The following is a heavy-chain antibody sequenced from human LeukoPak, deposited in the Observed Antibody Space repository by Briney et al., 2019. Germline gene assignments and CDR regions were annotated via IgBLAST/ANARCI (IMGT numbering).Heavy chain of an antibody. V-gene: IGHV3-30*19. J-gene: IGHJ4*02. CDR3: ASSRWEPAPFDY. CDR2: ISYDGSNK. D-gene: IGHD1-26*01. CDR1: GLTFSSYG. Sequence: GGSLRLSCAASGLTFSSYGMHWVRQAPGKGPEWVAVISYDGSNKYYADSVKGRFTITRDNSKNTLYLQMNSLRAEDTAVYYCASSRWEPAPFDYWGQGTLVTVSS.